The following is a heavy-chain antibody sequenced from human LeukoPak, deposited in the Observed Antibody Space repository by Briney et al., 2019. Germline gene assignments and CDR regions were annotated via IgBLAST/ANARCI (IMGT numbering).Heavy chain of an antibody. D-gene: IGHD1-26*01. CDR3: ARGTFRGRYSIYFGY. J-gene: IGHJ4*02. CDR1: GGSISSYY. V-gene: IGHV4-59*01. Sequence: PSETLSLTCTVSGGSISSYYWSWIRQSPGKGLEWIGYIYSSGSTDYNPSLKSRVTISLDTSKNQFSLKLSSVTAPDTAVYYCARGTFRGRYSIYFGYWGQGTLVTGSS. CDR2: IYSSGST.